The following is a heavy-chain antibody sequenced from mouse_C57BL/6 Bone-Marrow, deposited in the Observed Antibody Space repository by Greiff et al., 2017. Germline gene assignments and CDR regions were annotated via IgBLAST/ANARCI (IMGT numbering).Heavy chain of an antibody. CDR3: ARDGSYFDY. D-gene: IGHD1-1*01. V-gene: IGHV1-54*01. Sequence: VQLQESGAELVRPGTSVKVSCKASGYAFTNYLIEWVKQRPGQGLEWIGVINPGSGGTNYNEKFKGKATLTADKSSSTAYMQLSRLTSEDSAVYFCARDGSYFDYWGQGTTLTVSS. J-gene: IGHJ2*01. CDR1: GYAFTNYL. CDR2: INPGSGGT.